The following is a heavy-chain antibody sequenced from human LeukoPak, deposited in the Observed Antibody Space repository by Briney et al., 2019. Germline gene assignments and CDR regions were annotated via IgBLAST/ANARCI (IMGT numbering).Heavy chain of an antibody. V-gene: IGHV1-69*06. CDR3: AVHVCSGGSCYSEDYGMDV. D-gene: IGHD2-15*01. J-gene: IGHJ6*04. CDR1: GGTFSSYA. Sequence: AASVKVSCKASGGTFSSYAISWVRQAPGQGLEWMGGIIPIFGTANYAQKFQGRVTITADKSTSTAYMELSSLRSEDTAVYYCAVHVCSGGSCYSEDYGMDVWGKGTTVTVSS. CDR2: IIPIFGTA.